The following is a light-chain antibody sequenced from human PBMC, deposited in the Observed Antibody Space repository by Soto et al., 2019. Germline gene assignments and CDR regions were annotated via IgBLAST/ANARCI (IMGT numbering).Light chain of an antibody. CDR3: QQFNSHPG. CDR2: DAS. J-gene: IGKJ3*01. CDR1: QGISSA. V-gene: IGKV1-13*02. Sequence: AIQLTQSPSSLSASVGDRVTITCRASQGISSALAWYQQKPGKAPKLLIYDASSLESGVPSRFSGSGSGTDFTLTISSLQPEDFATYYCQQFNSHPGLGPGTRVDIK.